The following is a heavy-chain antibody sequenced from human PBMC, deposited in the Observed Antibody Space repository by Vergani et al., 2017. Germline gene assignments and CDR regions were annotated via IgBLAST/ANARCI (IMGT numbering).Heavy chain of an antibody. D-gene: IGHD3-16*01. Sequence: EVQLVESGGGLVQPGGSLRFSCVASGFTFNTFWMSWVRQAPGKGLEWVANIKQDGSEKYYVDSVKGRFTISRDNAKNSLYLQMNTLRAEDTAVYYCATTGVWFPVWGQGTLVTVSS. J-gene: IGHJ4*02. CDR2: IKQDGSEK. CDR3: ATTGVWFPV. CDR1: GFTFNTFW. V-gene: IGHV3-7*01.